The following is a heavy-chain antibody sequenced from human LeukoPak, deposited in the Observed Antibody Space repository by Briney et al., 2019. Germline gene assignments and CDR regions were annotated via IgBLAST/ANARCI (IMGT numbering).Heavy chain of an antibody. D-gene: IGHD6-13*01. CDR3: AKDSFFSRIAANYYYMDV. CDR2: ISGSGGST. CDR1: GFTFSNYG. Sequence: PGGSLRLSCAASGFTFSNYGMSWVRQAPGKGLEWVSAISGSGGSTNYADSVKGRFTISRDNSKNTLYLQMNSLRAEDTAVYYCAKDSFFSRIAANYYYMDVWGKGTTVTVAS. J-gene: IGHJ6*03. V-gene: IGHV3-23*01.